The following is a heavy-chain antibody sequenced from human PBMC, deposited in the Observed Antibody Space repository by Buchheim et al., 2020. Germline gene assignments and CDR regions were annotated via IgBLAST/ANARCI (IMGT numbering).Heavy chain of an antibody. Sequence: EVQLLESGGGLVQPGGSLRLSCAASGFTFSSYAMSWVRQAPGKGLEWVSAISGSGGSTYYADSVKGRFTISRDNSKNTLDLQMNSLRAEDTAVYYCAKVQSAKVVPAAIQSSSSWYGSDYWGQGTL. D-gene: IGHD2-2*01. V-gene: IGHV3-23*01. CDR1: GFTFSSYA. CDR2: ISGSGGST. J-gene: IGHJ4*02. CDR3: AKVQSAKVVPAAIQSSSSWYGSDY.